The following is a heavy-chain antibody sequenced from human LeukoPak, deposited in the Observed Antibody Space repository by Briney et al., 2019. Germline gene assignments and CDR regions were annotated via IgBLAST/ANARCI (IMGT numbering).Heavy chain of an antibody. CDR3: ARQEMANNPGCRFDP. CDR1: GYSISSGYY. D-gene: IGHD5-24*01. CDR2: IYHSGRT. J-gene: IGHJ5*02. V-gene: IGHV4-38-2*02. Sequence: SETLSLTCTVSGYSISSGYYWGWIRQPPGKGLEWIGSIYHSGRTFYNPSLKSRVTISVDTSKNQFSLKLSSVAAADTAVYYCARQEMANNPGCRFDPWGQGTLVTVSS.